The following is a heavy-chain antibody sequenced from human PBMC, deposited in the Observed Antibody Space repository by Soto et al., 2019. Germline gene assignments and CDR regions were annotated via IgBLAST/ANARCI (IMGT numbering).Heavy chain of an antibody. CDR1: GYTFTSYD. V-gene: IGHV1-8*01. J-gene: IGHJ4*02. CDR3: ARDMLPHYTMVRGVTMDY. Sequence: QVQLVQSGAEVKKPGASVKVSCKASGYTFTSYDINWVRQATGQGLEWMGWMNTNRGNTGYAQKCQGRVTMTRNTSISTAYMELSSLRSEDAAVYYCARDMLPHYTMVRGVTMDYWGQGTLVTVSS. CDR2: MNTNRGNT. D-gene: IGHD3-10*01.